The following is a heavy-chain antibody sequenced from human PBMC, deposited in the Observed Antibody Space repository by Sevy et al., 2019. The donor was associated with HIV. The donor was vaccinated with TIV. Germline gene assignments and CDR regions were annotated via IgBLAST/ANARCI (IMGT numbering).Heavy chain of an antibody. J-gene: IGHJ6*03. CDR2: IKSNTDGGTT. CDR3: TTVVGGSTSYYYYYMDV. V-gene: IGHV3-15*01. CDR1: GFTFSNSW. Sequence: GGSLRLSCAASGFTFSNSWMSWVRQAPGKELEWVGRIKSNTDGGTTDYAAPVKGRFTISRDDSKNTLYLQMNSLKTEDTAVYYCTTVVGGSTSYYYYYMDVWGKGTTLTVSS. D-gene: IGHD1-26*01.